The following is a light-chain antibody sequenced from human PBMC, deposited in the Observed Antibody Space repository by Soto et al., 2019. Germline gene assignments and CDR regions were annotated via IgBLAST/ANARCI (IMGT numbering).Light chain of an antibody. CDR2: DAT. CDR3: QQRTNWPPIT. CDR1: QSVSSN. V-gene: IGKV3-11*01. J-gene: IGKJ5*01. Sequence: EIVMTQSPATLSVSPGERATLSCRASQSVSSNLAWYQQKPGQAPRLLIYDATNRATGIPARFSGSGSGTDFTLTIRSLEPEDFAVYYCQQRTNWPPITFGQGTRLEI.